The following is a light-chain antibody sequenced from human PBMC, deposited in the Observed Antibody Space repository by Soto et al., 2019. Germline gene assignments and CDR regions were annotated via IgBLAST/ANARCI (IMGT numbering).Light chain of an antibody. Sequence: EIVMTQSPATLSVSPGERATLSCRVSRSVSSKVAWYQQRRGQALRLLIYDISTRATGIPARFSGSGSGTEFTLTISTLQSEDFAVYYCPQYYNWPRTFGLGTKVDIK. V-gene: IGKV3-15*01. CDR3: PQYYNWPRT. CDR1: RSVSSK. J-gene: IGKJ3*01. CDR2: DIS.